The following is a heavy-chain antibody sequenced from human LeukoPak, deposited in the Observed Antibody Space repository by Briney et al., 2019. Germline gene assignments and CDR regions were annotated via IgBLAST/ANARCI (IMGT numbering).Heavy chain of an antibody. CDR2: ISSSSSTI. V-gene: IGHV3-48*01. CDR3: AWVPQWELLNDFDY. D-gene: IGHD1-26*01. J-gene: IGHJ4*02. Sequence: QAGGSLRLPCAASGFTFSSYSMNWVRQAPGKGLEWVSYISSSSSTIYYADSVKGRFTISRDNAKNSLYLQMNSLRAEDTAVYYCAWVPQWELLNDFDYWGQGTLVTVSS. CDR1: GFTFSSYS.